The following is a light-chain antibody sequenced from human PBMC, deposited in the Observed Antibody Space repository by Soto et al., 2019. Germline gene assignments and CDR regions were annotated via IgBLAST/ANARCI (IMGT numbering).Light chain of an antibody. CDR2: DVS. J-gene: IGLJ2*01. V-gene: IGLV2-14*03. Sequence: QSALTQPASVSGSPGQSITISCTTSSSDVGYYNHVSWYQQHPGKAPKLMIYDVSHRPSRVSSRFSGSKSGNTASLTIAILQTEDEADYYCSSYTTSKTLFGGGTKLTVL. CDR1: SSDVGYYNH. CDR3: SSYTTSKTL.